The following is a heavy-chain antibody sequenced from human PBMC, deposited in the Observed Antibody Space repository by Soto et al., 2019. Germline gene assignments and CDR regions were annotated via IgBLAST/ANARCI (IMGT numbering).Heavy chain of an antibody. J-gene: IGHJ6*02. CDR1: GFTFSSYW. V-gene: IGHV3-74*01. CDR3: VRDRYYGMDV. CDR2: INSGGSRT. Sequence: GGSLRLSCAASGFTFSSYWMHWVRQAPGKGLVGVSHINSGGSRTSYADSVKGRFTISRDNAKNTLDLQMNSLRAEDTAVYYCVRDRYYGMDVWGQGTTVTVSS.